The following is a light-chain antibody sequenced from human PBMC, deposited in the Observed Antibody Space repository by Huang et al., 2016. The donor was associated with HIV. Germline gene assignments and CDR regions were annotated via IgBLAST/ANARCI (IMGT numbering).Light chain of an antibody. CDR1: QDITNH. J-gene: IGKJ4*01. CDR2: DAS. Sequence: DIQTTQSPSSLSASVGDRVTITCQASQDITNHINWYQQKPWKVPKLLIYDASALETGVPSRFSGSGSGTDFTFTIASLQPEDVATYYCQLYDNLHLSFGGGTKVEIK. CDR3: QLYDNLHLS. V-gene: IGKV1-33*01.